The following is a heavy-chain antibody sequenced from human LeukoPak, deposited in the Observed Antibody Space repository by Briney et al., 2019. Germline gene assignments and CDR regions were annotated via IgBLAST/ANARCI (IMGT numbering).Heavy chain of an antibody. D-gene: IGHD5-12*01. V-gene: IGHV3-49*03. CDR2: IRSKVYGGTT. CDR3: TRAMYGGYYYFDY. Sequence: GGSLRLSCTVSGFTFGDHAMTWCRQAPGKGLEWVGFIRSKVYGGTTEYAASVKGRFTISRDDSKSIAYLQMNSLKTEDTAVYYRTRAMYGGYYYFDYWGQGTLVTVSS. J-gene: IGHJ4*02. CDR1: GFTFGDHA.